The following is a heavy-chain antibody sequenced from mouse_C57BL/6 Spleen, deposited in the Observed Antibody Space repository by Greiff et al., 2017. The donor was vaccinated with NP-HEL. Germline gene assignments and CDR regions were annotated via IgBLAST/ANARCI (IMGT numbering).Heavy chain of an antibody. CDR2: INPSSGYT. J-gene: IGHJ4*01. Sequence: VQLQQSGAELARPGASVKMSCKASGYTFTSYTMHWVKQRPGQGLEWIGYINPSSGYTKYNQKFKDKATLTADKSSSTAYMQLSSLTSEDSAVYYCASGLRRSIYYAMDYWGQGTSVTVSS. D-gene: IGHD2-4*01. V-gene: IGHV1-4*01. CDR3: ASGLRRSIYYAMDY. CDR1: GYTFTSYT.